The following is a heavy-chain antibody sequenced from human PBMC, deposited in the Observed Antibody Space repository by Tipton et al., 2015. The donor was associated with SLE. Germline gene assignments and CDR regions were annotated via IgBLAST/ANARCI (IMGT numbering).Heavy chain of an antibody. CDR1: GFTFSNYW. V-gene: IGHV3-74*01. D-gene: IGHD1-7*01. CDR3: ARRTTNNYHYYMDV. CDR2: INTDGSST. Sequence: SLRLSCAASGFTFSNYWMHWVRQAPGKGLVWVSRINTDGSSTSYADSVKGRFTISRDNAKNTLYLQMNSLRAEDMAVYYCARRTTNNYHYYMDVWGKGTTVTISS. J-gene: IGHJ6*03.